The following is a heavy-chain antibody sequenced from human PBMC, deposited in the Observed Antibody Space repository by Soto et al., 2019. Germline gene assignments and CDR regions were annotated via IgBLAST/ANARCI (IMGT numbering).Heavy chain of an antibody. CDR1: GFTFSSYA. V-gene: IGHV3-30-3*01. J-gene: IGHJ6*02. CDR3: ARDRGGNRSSRPYYYYFGMDV. CDR2: XXXDGSNK. Sequence: QVQLVESWGGVVQPGRSLRLSFAASGFTFSSYAMHWGRQAPGXXXXXXXXXXXDGSNKYYADSVMGRFTISRDNSKNTLYLQMNSLRAEDTAVYYCARDRGGNRSSRPYYYYFGMDVWGQGTTVTVSS. D-gene: IGHD3-10*01.